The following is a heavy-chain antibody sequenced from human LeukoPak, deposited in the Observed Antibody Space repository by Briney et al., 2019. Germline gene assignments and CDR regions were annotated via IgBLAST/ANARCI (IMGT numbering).Heavy chain of an antibody. CDR2: INAASDAT. CDR3: ARDLSDNYTIDY. Sequence: GGSLRLSCAASGFTFSDEYMNWIRQAPGKGLEWLSYINAASDATFYADSVKGRFTISRDNAKNSLYLQMNSLRAEDTALYYCARDLSDNYTIDYWGQGTLVTVSS. CDR1: GFTFSDEY. V-gene: IGHV3-11*06. D-gene: IGHD4-11*01. J-gene: IGHJ4*02.